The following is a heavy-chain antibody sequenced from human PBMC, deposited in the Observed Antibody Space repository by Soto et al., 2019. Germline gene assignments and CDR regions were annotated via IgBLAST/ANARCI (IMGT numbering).Heavy chain of an antibody. Sequence: PSDTLSLTCTVSGGSISIYYWSWIRQPPGKGLEWIGYIYYSGSTNYNPSLKSRVTISVDTSKNQFSLKLSSVTAADTAVYYCARIRPQTGRESNYGQTIGSYYYYMDVWGKGTTVTVSS. CDR1: GGSISIYY. CDR3: ARIRPQTGRESNYGQTIGSYYYYMDV. CDR2: IYYSGST. D-gene: IGHD4-4*01. J-gene: IGHJ6*03. V-gene: IGHV4-59*01.